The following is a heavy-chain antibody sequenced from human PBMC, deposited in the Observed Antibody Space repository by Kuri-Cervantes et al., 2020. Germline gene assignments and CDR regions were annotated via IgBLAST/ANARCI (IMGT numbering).Heavy chain of an antibody. Sequence: GESLKISCAASGFTVSSNYMSWVRQAPGKGLEWVSVIYSGGSTYYADSVKGRFAISRDNSKNTLYLQMNSLSPEDTAFYYCARGQNRAVAGAARQDEFTLWGQGTMVTVSS. J-gene: IGHJ3*01. D-gene: IGHD6-19*01. CDR1: GFTVSSNY. CDR3: ARGQNRAVAGAARQDEFTL. V-gene: IGHV3-53*01. CDR2: IYSGGST.